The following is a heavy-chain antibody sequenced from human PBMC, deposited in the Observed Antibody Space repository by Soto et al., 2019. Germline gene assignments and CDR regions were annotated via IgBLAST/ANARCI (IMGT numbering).Heavy chain of an antibody. Sequence: QVQLVESGGGVVQPGRSLRLSCAASGFTFSSYGMHWVRQAPGKGLEWVAVIWYDGSNKYYADSVKGRFTISRDNSKNTLYLQMNSLRAEDTAVYYCARDSGGYSYGYRSYYYYYGMDVWGQGTTVTVSS. V-gene: IGHV3-33*01. CDR2: IWYDGSNK. CDR3: ARDSGGYSYGYRSYYYYYGMDV. D-gene: IGHD5-18*01. CDR1: GFTFSSYG. J-gene: IGHJ6*02.